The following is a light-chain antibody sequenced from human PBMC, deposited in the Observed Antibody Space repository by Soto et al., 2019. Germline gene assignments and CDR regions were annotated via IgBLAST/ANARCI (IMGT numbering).Light chain of an antibody. CDR3: SSFTTSNTWV. J-gene: IGLJ3*02. Sequence: QSVLTQPASVSGSPGQSLTISCTGTSSDVGAYDYVSWYQQHPGKAPKFMLYEVSNRPSGLSDRFSGSKSGNTASLTISGLQAEDEADYYCSSFTTSNTWVFGGGTKLTVL. CDR2: EVS. V-gene: IGLV2-14*01. CDR1: SSDVGAYDY.